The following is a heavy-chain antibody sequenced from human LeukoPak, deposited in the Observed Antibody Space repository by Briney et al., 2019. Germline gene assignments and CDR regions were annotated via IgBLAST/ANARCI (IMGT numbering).Heavy chain of an antibody. D-gene: IGHD3-10*01. CDR2: IYYSGST. Sequence: SETLSLTCTVSGGSISSYYWSWIRQPPGKGLEWIGYIYYSGSTNYNPSLKSRVTISVDTSKNQFSLKLSSVTAADTAVYYCARTLWFGEKAYYGMDVWGQGTTVTVSS. V-gene: IGHV4-59*01. CDR3: ARTLWFGEKAYYGMDV. J-gene: IGHJ6*02. CDR1: GGSISSYY.